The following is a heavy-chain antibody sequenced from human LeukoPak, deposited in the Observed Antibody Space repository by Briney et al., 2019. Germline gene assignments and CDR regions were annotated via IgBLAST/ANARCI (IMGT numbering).Heavy chain of an antibody. CDR3: ARDVALYYDTLTGFNYYYYMDV. V-gene: IGHV4-61*02. CDR1: GGSISSGSYY. D-gene: IGHD3-9*01. J-gene: IGHJ6*03. Sequence: PAQTLSLTCTVSGGSISSGSYYWSWIRQPAGKGLEWIGRIYTSGSTNYNPSLKSRVTMSVDTSKNQFSLKLSSVTAADTAVYYCARDVALYYDTLTGFNYYYYMDVWGKGTTVTISS. CDR2: IYTSGST.